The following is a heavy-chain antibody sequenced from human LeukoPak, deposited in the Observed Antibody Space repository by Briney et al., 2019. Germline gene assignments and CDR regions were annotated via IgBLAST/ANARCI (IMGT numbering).Heavy chain of an antibody. D-gene: IGHD1-1*01. V-gene: IGHV3-9*01. J-gene: IGHJ4*02. Sequence: PGRSLRLSCAASGFTFDDYAMHWVRQAPGKGLEWVSGISWNSGSIGYADSVKGRFTISRDNSKNTLYLQMNSLRAEDTAVYYCARDGRNDKGFDYWGQGTLVTVPS. CDR3: ARDGRNDKGFDY. CDR2: ISWNSGSI. CDR1: GFTFDDYA.